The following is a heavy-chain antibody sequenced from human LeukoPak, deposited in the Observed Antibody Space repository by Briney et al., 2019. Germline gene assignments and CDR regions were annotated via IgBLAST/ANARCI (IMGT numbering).Heavy chain of an antibody. CDR1: GFTFSNSW. D-gene: IGHD1-26*01. CDR3: ARDGSYKFDY. CDR2: LRSDGTT. Sequence: GGSLRLSCAASGFTFSNSWMHWVRHTPGKGLVWVSCLRSDGTTTYADSVKGRFTISRDSAKNTLYLQMNSLRADDTAVYYCARDGSYKFDYWGQGTLVTVSP. J-gene: IGHJ4*02. V-gene: IGHV3-74*01.